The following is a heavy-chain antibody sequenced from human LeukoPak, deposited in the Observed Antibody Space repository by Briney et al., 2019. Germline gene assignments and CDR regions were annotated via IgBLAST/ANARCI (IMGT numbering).Heavy chain of an antibody. V-gene: IGHV1-18*01. D-gene: IGHD2-2*01. CDR1: GYTFTSYG. CDR3: ARGRYCSTTSCYGLDHFDY. Sequence: GASVKVSCKASGYTFTSYGVSWVRQAPGQGLEWMGWISANNGDTNFAQKLQGRVTMTTDTSMSTAYMELRSLRSDDTAVYYCARGRYCSTTSCYGLDHFDYWGQGTLATVSS. J-gene: IGHJ4*02. CDR2: ISANNGDT.